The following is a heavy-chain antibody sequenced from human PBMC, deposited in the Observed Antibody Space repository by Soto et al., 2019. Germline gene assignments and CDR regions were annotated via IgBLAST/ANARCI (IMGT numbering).Heavy chain of an antibody. CDR2: IYYSGST. CDR3: ARVIAAAGRALFAY. V-gene: IGHV4-31*03. CDR1: GGSISSGGYY. Sequence: SETLSLTCTVSGGSISSGGYYWSWIRQHPGKGLEWIGYIYYSGSTYYNPSLKSRVTISVDTSKNQFSLKLSSVTAADTAVYYCARVIAAAGRALFAYWGQGTLVTVSS. D-gene: IGHD6-13*01. J-gene: IGHJ4*02.